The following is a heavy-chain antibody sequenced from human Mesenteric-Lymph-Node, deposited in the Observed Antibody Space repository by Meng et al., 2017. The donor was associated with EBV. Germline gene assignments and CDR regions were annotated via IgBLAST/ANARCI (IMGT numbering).Heavy chain of an antibody. Sequence: QGQLQESGPGLVKPSGTLSLTCAVSGGSISSSNWWSWVRQPSGKGLEWIGTINYSGTTYYNPSLESRFSIFVDTSKNQFSLNLSFVTAADTAVYYCARHRRASSTGDWLDPWGQGTLVTVSS. CDR3: ARHRRASSTGDWLDP. CDR2: INYSGTT. V-gene: IGHV4-4*02. CDR1: GGSISSSNW. D-gene: IGHD2-2*01. J-gene: IGHJ5*02.